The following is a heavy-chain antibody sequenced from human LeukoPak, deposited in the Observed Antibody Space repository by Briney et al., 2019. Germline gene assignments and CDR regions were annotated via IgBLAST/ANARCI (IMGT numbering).Heavy chain of an antibody. CDR2: IKQDGSEK. V-gene: IGHV3-7*01. J-gene: IGHJ4*02. CDR1: GFTFTNNF. Sequence: GGSLRLSCAASGFTFTNNFMSWVRQAPGKGLEWVANIKQDGSEKYYVDSVKGRFTISRDNAKNSLYLQMNSLRAEDTAVYYCARGRWLDYWGQGTLVTVSS. D-gene: IGHD4/OR15-4a*01. CDR3: ARGRWLDY.